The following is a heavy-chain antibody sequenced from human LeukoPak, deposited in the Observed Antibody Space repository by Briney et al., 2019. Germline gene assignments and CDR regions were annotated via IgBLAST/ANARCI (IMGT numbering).Heavy chain of an antibody. J-gene: IGHJ4*02. V-gene: IGHV3-30-3*01. D-gene: IGHD6-13*01. Sequence: GGSLGLSCAASGFTFSSYAMHWVRQAPGKGLEWVAVISYDGSNKYYADSVKGRFTISRDNSKNTLYLQMNSLRAEDTAGYYCARGHSSSLDYWGQGTLVTVSS. CDR3: ARGHSSSLDY. CDR2: ISYDGSNK. CDR1: GFTFSSYA.